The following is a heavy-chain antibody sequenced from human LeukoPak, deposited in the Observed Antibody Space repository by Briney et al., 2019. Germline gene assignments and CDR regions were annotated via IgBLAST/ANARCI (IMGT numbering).Heavy chain of an antibody. CDR2: ISNRGSTT. J-gene: IGHJ4*02. Sequence: GGSLRLSCAASGFTFSSYEMNWVCQPPGKGLEWCTYISNRGSTTSSADTVKRPYTISRENAKNSRYLQMNSLRAKDTAVYYCARVGAKGRTDYWAREPWSPSPQ. V-gene: IGHV3-48*03. D-gene: IGHD1-26*01. CDR3: ARVGAKGRTDY. CDR1: GFTFSSYE.